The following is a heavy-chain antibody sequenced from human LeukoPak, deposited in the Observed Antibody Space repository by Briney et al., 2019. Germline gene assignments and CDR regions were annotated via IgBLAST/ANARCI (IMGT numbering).Heavy chain of an antibody. V-gene: IGHV3-21*01. CDR3: ARDLGSGWPKIPFDY. CDR1: GFTFSIYS. D-gene: IGHD6-19*01. Sequence: GGSLRLSCAASGFTFSIYSMNWVRQAPGKGLEWVSSISSDTSYVYYADSVKGRFTISRDNAKRSLYLQMNSLRAEDTAVYYCARDLGSGWPKIPFDYWGQGTLVTVSS. CDR2: ISSDTSYV. J-gene: IGHJ4*02.